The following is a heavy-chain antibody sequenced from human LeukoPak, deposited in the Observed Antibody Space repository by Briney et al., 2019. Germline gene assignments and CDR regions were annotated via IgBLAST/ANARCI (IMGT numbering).Heavy chain of an antibody. D-gene: IGHD2-15*01. V-gene: IGHV1-69*06. Sequence: ASVKVSCKASGGTFSSYAISWVRQAPGQGLEWMGGIIPIFGTANYAQKFQGRVTITADKSTSTAYMELSSLRSEDTAVYYCATGDCSGGIQGCAFGYWGQGTLVTVSS. CDR1: GGTFSSYA. CDR3: ATGDCSGGIQGCAFGY. CDR2: IIPIFGTA. J-gene: IGHJ4*02.